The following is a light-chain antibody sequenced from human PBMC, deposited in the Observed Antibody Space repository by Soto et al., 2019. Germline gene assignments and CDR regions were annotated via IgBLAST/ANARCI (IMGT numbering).Light chain of an antibody. CDR1: SGYSNYK. Sequence: QSVLTQPPSASASLGASVTLTCTLTSGYSNYKVDWYQQRPGKGPRFVMRVGSGGIVGSKGDGIPDRFSVLGSGLNRYLTIKNLQEEDESDYHCGADHGSGSNPMWVFGGGTKVTV. CDR2: VGSGGIVG. J-gene: IGLJ2*01. CDR3: GADHGSGSNPMWV. V-gene: IGLV9-49*01.